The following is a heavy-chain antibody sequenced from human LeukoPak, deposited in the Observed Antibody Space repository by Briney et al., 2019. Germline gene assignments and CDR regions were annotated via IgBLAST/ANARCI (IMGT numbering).Heavy chain of an antibody. D-gene: IGHD1-26*01. CDR1: GYTFTGYY. V-gene: IGHV1-2*02. CDR2: INPNSGGT. J-gene: IGHJ3*02. CDR3: ARLPSGGSYDPSAFDI. Sequence: ASVKVSCKASGYTFTGYYMHWVRQAPGQGLEWMGWINPNSGGTNYAQKFQGRVTMTRDTSISTAYMELSRLRSDDTAVYYCARLPSGGSYDPSAFDIWGQGTMVTVSS.